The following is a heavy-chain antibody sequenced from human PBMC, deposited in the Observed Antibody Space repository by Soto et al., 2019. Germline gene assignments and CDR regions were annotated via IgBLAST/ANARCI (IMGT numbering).Heavy chain of an antibody. D-gene: IGHD2-21*02. V-gene: IGHV3-23*01. J-gene: IGHJ4*02. CDR1: GFTFSTYV. Sequence: EVQLLESGGGLVQPGGSLRLSCAASGFTFSTYVMSWVRQAPGKGLEWVSAISGSGGGTYYADSVKGRFTISRDNSKNTRYLQRNSLRAEDTAVYYCAKREGPYCGGDCFVDWGQGTLVTVSS. CDR3: AKREGPYCGGDCFVD. CDR2: ISGSGGGT.